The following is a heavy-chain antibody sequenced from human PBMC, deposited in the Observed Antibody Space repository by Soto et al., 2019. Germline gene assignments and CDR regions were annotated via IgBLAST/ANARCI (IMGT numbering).Heavy chain of an antibody. CDR2: INWNDDE. V-gene: IGHV2-5*01. J-gene: IGHJ3*02. CDR3: AHRHDLGGFDI. D-gene: IGHD2-15*01. Sequence: QIPLKESGPTLVKPRQTLTLTCTFSGFSLNTRAVGVGWIRQAPGKALEWLALINWNDDERYSPSLKDRLTLTNDTSKNHVVLTMTNIRPVDTATYYCAHRHDLGGFDIWGLGTAVTVSS. CDR1: GFSLNTRAVG.